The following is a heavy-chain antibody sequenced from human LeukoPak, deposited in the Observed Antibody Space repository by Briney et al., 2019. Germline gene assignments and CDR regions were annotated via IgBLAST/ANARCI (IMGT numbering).Heavy chain of an antibody. D-gene: IGHD6-6*01. Sequence: GGSLRLSCAASGFTFSSYWMCWVRQAPGKGLEWVANIKQDGSEKYYVDSVKGRFTISRDNAKNSLYLQMNSLRAEDTAVYYCAREKLVNYYYYYMDVWGKGTTVTVSS. V-gene: IGHV3-7*01. CDR2: IKQDGSEK. CDR3: AREKLVNYYYYYMDV. J-gene: IGHJ6*03. CDR1: GFTFSSYW.